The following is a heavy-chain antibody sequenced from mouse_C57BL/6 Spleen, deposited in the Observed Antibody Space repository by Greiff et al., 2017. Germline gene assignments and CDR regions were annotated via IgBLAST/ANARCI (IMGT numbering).Heavy chain of an antibody. Sequence: QVQLKESGPGLVAPSQTLSITCTVSGFSLTSYGVDWVRQSPGKGLEWLGVIWGVGSTNYNSALKSRLSISKDYSNSQVFLKMNSLQTDDTAMYYCATHGYDGDWFAYWGQGTLVTVSA. CDR2: IWGVGST. CDR3: ATHGYDGDWFAY. V-gene: IGHV2-6*01. CDR1: GFSLTSYG. J-gene: IGHJ3*01. D-gene: IGHD2-2*01.